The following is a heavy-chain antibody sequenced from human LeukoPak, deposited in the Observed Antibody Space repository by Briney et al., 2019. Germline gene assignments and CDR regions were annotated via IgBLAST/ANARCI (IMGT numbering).Heavy chain of an antibody. V-gene: IGHV3-23*01. CDR2: ISGSGSST. J-gene: IGHJ4*02. Sequence: GGSLRLSCAASGFTFNNYAMNWVRQAPGKGLEWVSIISGSGSSTDYVDSVKGRFTISRDNSKNTLYLQMNSLRAEDTAVYYCAKSFGPVIAAAGTGADWGQGTLVTVSS. D-gene: IGHD6-13*01. CDR3: AKSFGPVIAAAGTGAD. CDR1: GFTFNNYA.